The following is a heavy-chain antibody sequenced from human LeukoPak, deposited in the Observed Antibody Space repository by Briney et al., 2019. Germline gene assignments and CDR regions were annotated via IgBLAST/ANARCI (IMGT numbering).Heavy chain of an antibody. CDR2: INPNSGGT. Sequence: ASVKVSCKASGYTFTAYYIHWVRQAPGQGLEWMGWINPNSGGTKYAQKLQGRVTMTTDTSTSTANMELRSLRSDDTAVYYCARDTVTMIRGGHTEIDYWGQGTLVTVSS. V-gene: IGHV1-2*02. CDR3: ARDTVTMIRGGHTEIDY. J-gene: IGHJ4*02. CDR1: GYTFTAYY. D-gene: IGHD3-10*01.